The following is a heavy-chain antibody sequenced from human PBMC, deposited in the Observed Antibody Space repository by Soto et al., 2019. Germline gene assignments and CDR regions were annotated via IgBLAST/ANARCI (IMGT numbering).Heavy chain of an antibody. CDR1: GGAVSSGTYY. V-gene: IGHV4-61*01. J-gene: IGHJ5*02. CDR2: IYFTGST. CDR3: TRGPPRVQWFDP. Sequence: SETLSLTCTVCGGAVSSGTYYWSWIRQPPGKGLEWIGHIYFTGSTNYNPSLKSRVTMSLDTSRNQFSLKLSSVTAADTAVYYCTRGPPRVQWFDPWGLGTLVTVSS.